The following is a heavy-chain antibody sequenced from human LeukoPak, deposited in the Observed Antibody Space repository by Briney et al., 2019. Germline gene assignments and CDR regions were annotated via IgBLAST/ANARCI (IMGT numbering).Heavy chain of an antibody. CDR3: ARERGSGSYYYDY. CDR2: ISGSGGST. V-gene: IGHV3-23*01. J-gene: IGHJ4*02. Sequence: RPGGSLRLSCAASRITFNNYAMSWVRQAPGKGLEWVSGISGSGGSTYYADSVKGRFTISRDNSKNTLYLQMNSLRAEDTAVYYCARERGSGSYYYDYWGQGTLVTVSS. CDR1: RITFNNYA. D-gene: IGHD1-26*01.